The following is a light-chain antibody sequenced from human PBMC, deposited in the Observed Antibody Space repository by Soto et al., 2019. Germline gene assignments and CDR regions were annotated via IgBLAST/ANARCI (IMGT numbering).Light chain of an antibody. J-gene: IGKJ5*01. CDR1: RTVSNR. CDR2: GAS. V-gene: IGKV3-15*01. CDR3: QQYNNWPSGYT. Sequence: EILMTQSPDTLSVSPGERVTLSCRASRTVSNRLAWYQHKPGQAPRLLISGASTGATGIPPRFRGSGSGTEFTLTISSLQSEDFAVYYCQQYNNWPSGYTFGQGTRLEI.